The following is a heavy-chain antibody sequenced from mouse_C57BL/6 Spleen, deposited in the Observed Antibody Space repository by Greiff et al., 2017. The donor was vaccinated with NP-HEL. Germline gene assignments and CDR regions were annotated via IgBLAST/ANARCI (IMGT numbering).Heavy chain of an antibody. V-gene: IGHV1-80*01. J-gene: IGHJ1*03. CDR1: GYAFSSYW. CDR2: IYPGDGDT. D-gene: IGHD3-3*01. Sequence: VQLQESGAELVKPGASVKISCKASGYAFSSYWMNWVKQRPGKGLEWIGQIYPGDGDTNYKGKFKGKATLTADKSSSTAYMQLSSLTSEDSAVYFCARWGTSDFDVWGTGTTVTVSS. CDR3: ARWGTSDFDV.